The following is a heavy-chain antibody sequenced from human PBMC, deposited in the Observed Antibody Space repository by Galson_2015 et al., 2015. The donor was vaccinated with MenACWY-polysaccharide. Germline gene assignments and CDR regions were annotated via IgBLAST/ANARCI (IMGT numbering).Heavy chain of an antibody. D-gene: IGHD2-2*01. CDR1: GFTFSSYA. J-gene: IGHJ6*02. Sequence: SLRLSCAASGFTFSSYAMSWVRQAPGKGLEWVAAISGSGGTTYYADSVKGRFTISRDNSKNMAYLQVNSLRAEDTAVYYSLVVPGGNYRAMDVWGQGTTVTV. V-gene: IGHV3-23*01. CDR3: LVVPGGNYRAMDV. CDR2: ISGSGGTT.